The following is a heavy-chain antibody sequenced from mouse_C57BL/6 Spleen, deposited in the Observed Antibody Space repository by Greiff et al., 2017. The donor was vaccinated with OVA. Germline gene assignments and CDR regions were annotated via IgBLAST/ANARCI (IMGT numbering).Heavy chain of an antibody. CDR3: ASSSSGSPFAY. CDR2: ISYSGST. D-gene: IGHD3-2*02. CDR1: GYSITSGYD. J-gene: IGHJ3*01. V-gene: IGHV3-1*01. Sequence: EVQLQESGPGMVKPSQSLSLTCTVTGYSITSGYDWHWIRHFPGNKLEWMGYISYSGSTNYNPSLKSRISITHDTSKNHFFLKLNSVTTEDTATYYCASSSSGSPFAYWGQGTLVTVSA.